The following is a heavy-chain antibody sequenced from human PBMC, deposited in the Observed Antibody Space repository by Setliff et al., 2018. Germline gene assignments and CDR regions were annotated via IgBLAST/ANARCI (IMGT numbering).Heavy chain of an antibody. CDR1: GGNFNNYA. Sequence: SVKVSCKASGGNFNNYAINWVRQAPGQGLEWVGRIIPLFGTTNFAQEFQGRVTITADESTETTYMDLTSLRSEDTAVYYCARGYQVTPPRADAFYIWGQGTLVTVS. J-gene: IGHJ3*02. CDR2: IIPLFGTT. CDR3: ARGYQVTPPRADAFYI. D-gene: IGHD2-2*01. V-gene: IGHV1-69*13.